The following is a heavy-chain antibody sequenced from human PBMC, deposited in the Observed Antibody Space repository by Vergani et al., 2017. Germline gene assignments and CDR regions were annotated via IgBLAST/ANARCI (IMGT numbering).Heavy chain of an antibody. Sequence: VQLVESGGVVVQPGRSLRLSCAASGFTFDDYAMHWVRQAPGKGLEWVSLISWDGVSTNYADSVRGRFTISRDNNKNSLYLHMHNLRPEDTGFYYCVKGRGTVMVDNWGQGTLVTVSS. V-gene: IGHV3-43*01. J-gene: IGHJ4*02. CDR2: ISWDGVST. D-gene: IGHD2-8*01. CDR1: GFTFDDYA. CDR3: VKGRGTVMVDN.